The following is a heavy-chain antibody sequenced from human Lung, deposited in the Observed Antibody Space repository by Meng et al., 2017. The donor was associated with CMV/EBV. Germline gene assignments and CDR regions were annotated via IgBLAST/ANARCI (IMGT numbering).Heavy chain of an antibody. D-gene: IGHD1-20*01. CDR1: GYTFTDYY. CDR2: INPSNGGT. V-gene: IGHV1-2*02. CDR3: ARGSPITGARTPYYY. Sequence: GESLKISCKASGYTFTDYYMHWVRQAPGQRLEWMGWINPSNGGTDYAQKFQGRVTMTRDTSISTAYIELSRLRSDDTAVYYCARGSPITGARTPYYYWGQGTLVTVSS. J-gene: IGHJ4*02.